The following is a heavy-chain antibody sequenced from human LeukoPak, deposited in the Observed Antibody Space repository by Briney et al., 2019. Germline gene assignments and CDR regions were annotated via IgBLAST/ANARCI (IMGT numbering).Heavy chain of an antibody. CDR2: TNYDGSYT. CDR3: ATRQDEGWLDY. J-gene: IGHJ4*02. D-gene: IGHD2-15*01. Sequence: PGGSLRLSCVASRFTLSSYWMNWVRQAPGKGLVWVARTNYDGSYTDYADSVKGRFTISRDNSKNTLYLQMNSLRAEDTAVYYCATRQDEGWLDYWGQGTLVTVSS. CDR1: RFTLSSYW. V-gene: IGHV3-74*01.